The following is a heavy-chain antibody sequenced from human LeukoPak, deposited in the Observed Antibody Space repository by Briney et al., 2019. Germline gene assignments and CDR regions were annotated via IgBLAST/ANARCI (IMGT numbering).Heavy chain of an antibody. V-gene: IGHV3-30*04. CDR2: ISYDGSNK. CDR3: ARDVDYGSGSYYSGHYYYGMDV. Sequence: PGGSLRLSCAASGLTFSSNAIHWVRQAPGKGLEWVAVISYDGSNKYYADSVKGRFTISRDNSKNTLYLQMDSLRAEDTAVYYCARDVDYGSGSYYSGHYYYGMDVWGQGTTVTVCS. J-gene: IGHJ6*02. D-gene: IGHD3-10*01. CDR1: GLTFSSNA.